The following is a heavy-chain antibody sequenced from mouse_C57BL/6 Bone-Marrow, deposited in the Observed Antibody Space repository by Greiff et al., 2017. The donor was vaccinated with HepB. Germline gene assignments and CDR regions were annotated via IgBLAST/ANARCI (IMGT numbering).Heavy chain of an antibody. J-gene: IGHJ3*01. D-gene: IGHD2-3*01. CDR2: IYPGDGDT. Sequence: VQLVESGPELVKPGASVKISCKASGYAFSSSWMNWVKQRPGKGLEWIGRIYPGDGDTNYNGKFKGKATLTADKSSSTAYMQLSSLTSEDSAVYFCARFYDGYAWFAYWGQGTLVTVSA. CDR3: ARFYDGYAWFAY. V-gene: IGHV1-82*01. CDR1: GYAFSSSW.